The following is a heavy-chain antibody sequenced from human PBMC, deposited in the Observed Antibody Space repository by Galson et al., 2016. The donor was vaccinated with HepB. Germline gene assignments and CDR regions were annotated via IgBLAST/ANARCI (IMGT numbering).Heavy chain of an antibody. Sequence: SLRLSCAASGFTSSNHWMSWVRQAPGKGLEWVAGISQDGGKKDYLESVKGRFTISRDNAKNTLYLQMDNLRAEDTAVYYCARISRPFAEFDYWGQGTLVTVAS. CDR2: ISQDGGKK. CDR3: ARISRPFAEFDY. CDR1: GFTSSNHW. D-gene: IGHD3-16*01. V-gene: IGHV3-7*01. J-gene: IGHJ4*02.